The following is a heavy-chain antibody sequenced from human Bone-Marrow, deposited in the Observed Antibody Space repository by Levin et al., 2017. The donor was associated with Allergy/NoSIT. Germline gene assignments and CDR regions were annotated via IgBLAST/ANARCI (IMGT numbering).Heavy chain of an antibody. J-gene: IGHJ5*02. CDR3: ATGQGHLVGPP. Sequence: PTASVEVSCKASGDTFSSYDINWVRQASGQGLEWMGWMNPKSGNTVYAQKFQGRVTMTRNTSVSTAYMDLSSLRSDDTAVYYCATGQGHLVGPPWGQGTLVTVSS. V-gene: IGHV1-8*01. D-gene: IGHD6-6*01. CDR2: MNPKSGNT. CDR1: GDTFSSYD.